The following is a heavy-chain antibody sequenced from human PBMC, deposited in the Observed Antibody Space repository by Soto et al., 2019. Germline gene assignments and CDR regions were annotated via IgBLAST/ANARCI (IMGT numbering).Heavy chain of an antibody. J-gene: IGHJ5*02. V-gene: IGHV1-69*13. CDR1: GGTFSSYA. CDR2: IIPIFGTA. Sequence: SVKVSCKASGGTFSSYAISWVRQAPGQGFDWLGGIIPIFGTANYAQKFQGRVTFTADESTSTAYMELSSLSSEDTAVYYCAGGFGETGNWFDPWGQGTLVTVSS. CDR3: AGGFGETGNWFDP. D-gene: IGHD3-10*01.